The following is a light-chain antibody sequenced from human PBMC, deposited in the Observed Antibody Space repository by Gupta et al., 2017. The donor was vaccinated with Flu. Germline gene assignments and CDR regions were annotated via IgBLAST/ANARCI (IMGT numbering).Light chain of an antibody. V-gene: IGLV3-21*02. CDR3: QVWDSGTDHGV. Sequence: GETARISSGGDNIGAYKVHWYQQRPGRGNVRGVNDDRARPSGVAERCSGSNSPNSADLTIRRVEAGDEGDYDCQVWDSGTDHGVFGGGTKLTGL. J-gene: IGLJ3*02. CDR1: NIGAYK. CDR2: DDR.